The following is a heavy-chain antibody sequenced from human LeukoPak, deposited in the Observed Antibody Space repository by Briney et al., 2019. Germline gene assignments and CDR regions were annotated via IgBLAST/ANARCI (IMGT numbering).Heavy chain of an antibody. CDR3: ARRVPSGSGSYDFDY. D-gene: IGHD3-10*01. J-gene: IGHJ4*02. CDR2: INYSGTT. V-gene: IGHV4-39*01. Sequence: SETLSLTCSVSGGSISSYYWSWIRQPPGKGLEWIGSINYSGTTYYNPSLRSRVTISVDTSKNQFSLKVTSVTAADTAVYYCARRVPSGSGSYDFDYWGQGTLVTVSS. CDR1: GGSISSYY.